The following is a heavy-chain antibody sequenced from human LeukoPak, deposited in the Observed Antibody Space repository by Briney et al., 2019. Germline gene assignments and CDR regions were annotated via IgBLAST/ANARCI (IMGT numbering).Heavy chain of an antibody. Sequence: GGSLRLSCEASGFDFSGFGMHWVRQAPGKGLEWVAFIRKDGSNKWYADSVKGRSTISRDNSKNTLYLKMNSLRTEDTAMYYCANGYCSAGSCCPFDYWGQGALITVSS. CDR3: ANGYCSAGSCCPFDY. J-gene: IGHJ4*02. CDR1: GFDFSGFG. D-gene: IGHD2-15*01. CDR2: IRKDGSNK. V-gene: IGHV3-30*02.